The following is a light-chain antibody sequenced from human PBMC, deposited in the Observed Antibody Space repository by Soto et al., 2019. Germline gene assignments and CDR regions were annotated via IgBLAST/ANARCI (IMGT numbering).Light chain of an antibody. CDR1: SSNIGDNP. CDR2: IND. J-gene: IGLJ1*01. V-gene: IGLV1-44*01. CDR3: AAWDDSLNAL. Sequence: VLTQPPSASGTPGQRITISCSGSSSNIGDNPVNWYQQLPGAAPKLLIYINDQRPSGVPDRFSGSKSGTSASLAISGLQPEDEADYYCAAWDDSLNALFGTGTKV.